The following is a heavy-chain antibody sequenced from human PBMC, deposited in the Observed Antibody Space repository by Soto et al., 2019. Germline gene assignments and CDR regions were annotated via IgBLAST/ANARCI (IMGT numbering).Heavy chain of an antibody. CDR3: ARDQYYYETSGYYHIDY. V-gene: IGHV1-18*04. CDR1: GYTFTSYG. D-gene: IGHD3-22*01. CDR2: ISAYNGNT. Sequence: QVQLLQSGGEVKKPGASVKVSCKASGYTFTSYGISWVRQAPGQGLEWMGWISAYNGNTNYAQKIQGRVTMTTDTSKSTAYMELRGLTSDDTAVYYCARDQYYYETSGYYHIDYWGQGSLVTVSS. J-gene: IGHJ4*02.